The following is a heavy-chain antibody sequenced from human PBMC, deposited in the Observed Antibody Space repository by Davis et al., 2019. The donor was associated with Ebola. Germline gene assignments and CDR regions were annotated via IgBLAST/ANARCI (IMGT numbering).Heavy chain of an antibody. Sequence: PGGSLRLSCAASGFTFSSYVMSWVRQAPGKGLEWVSAIHSSGGRTYYADSVKGRLTISRDNSKNTLHFQINSLRAEDTAVYYCAKEGAADTVMALAYGMDLWGQGTTVTVSS. CDR2: IHSSGGRT. D-gene: IGHD5-18*01. J-gene: IGHJ6*02. CDR1: GFTFSSYV. CDR3: AKEGAADTVMALAYGMDL. V-gene: IGHV3-23*01.